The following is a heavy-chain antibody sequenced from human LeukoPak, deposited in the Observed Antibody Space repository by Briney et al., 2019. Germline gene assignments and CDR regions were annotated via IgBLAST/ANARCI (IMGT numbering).Heavy chain of an antibody. CDR3: AREGLFSQGAFDY. J-gene: IGHJ4*02. Sequence: PSETLSLTCTVSGGSISSYYWSWIRQPPGKGLEWIGYIYYSGSTNYNPSLKSRVAISVDTSKNQFSLKLSSVTAADTAVYYCAREGLFSQGAFDYWGQGTLVTVSS. CDR1: GGSISSYY. V-gene: IGHV4-59*01. CDR2: IYYSGST. D-gene: IGHD2-21*01.